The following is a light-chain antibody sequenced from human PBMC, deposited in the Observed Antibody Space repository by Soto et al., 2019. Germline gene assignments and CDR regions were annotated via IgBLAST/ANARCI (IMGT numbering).Light chain of an antibody. CDR1: QSVSSSY. CDR3: QQRSNI. V-gene: IGKV3D-20*02. CDR2: GAS. J-gene: IGKJ3*01. Sequence: EIVLTQSPCTLSLSPGERATLSCRASQSVSSSYLAWYQQKPGQAPRLLIYGASSRATGIPDRFSGSGSGTDFTLTISRLEPEDFAVYYCQQRSNIFGPGTKVDIK.